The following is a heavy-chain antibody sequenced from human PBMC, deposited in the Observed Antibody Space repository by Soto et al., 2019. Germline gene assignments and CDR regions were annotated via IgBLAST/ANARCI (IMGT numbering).Heavy chain of an antibody. CDR3: ARDSGKGAYFDY. CDR2: IRNKANSNTT. CDR1: GFTFSDHY. V-gene: IGHV3-72*01. D-gene: IGHD1-26*01. Sequence: EVQLVESGGGLVQPGGSQRLSCAASGFTFSDHYMDWVRQAPGKGLEWVGRIRNKANSNTTDYAASVKGRFTISRDDSKDSLYIQMNSLKTEDTAIYYCARDSGKGAYFDYWGHGTLATVSS. J-gene: IGHJ4*01.